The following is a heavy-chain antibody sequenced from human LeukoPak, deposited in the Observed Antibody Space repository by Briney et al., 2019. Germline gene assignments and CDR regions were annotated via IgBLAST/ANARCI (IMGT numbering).Heavy chain of an antibody. J-gene: IGHJ6*03. CDR1: GGSISSHY. D-gene: IGHD6-13*01. V-gene: IGHV4-59*11. CDR2: IYYSGST. CDR3: ARDSRSPTYYYYYMDV. Sequence: SETLSLTCTVSGGSISSHYWSWIRQPPGKGLEWIGYIYYSGSTNYNPSLKSRVTISVDTSKNQFSLKLSSVTAAGTAVYYCARDSRSPTYYYYYMDVWGKGTTVTVSS.